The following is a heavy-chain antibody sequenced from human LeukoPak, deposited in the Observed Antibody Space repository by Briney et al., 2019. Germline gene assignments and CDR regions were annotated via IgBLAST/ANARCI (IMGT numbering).Heavy chain of an antibody. J-gene: IGHJ2*01. V-gene: IGHV3-7*03. CDR3: ARGQNYYDSSGYYFPGDL. D-gene: IGHD3-22*01. Sequence: GGSLRLSCAASGFTFSSYAMSWVRQAPGKGLEWVANIKQDGSEKYYVDSVKGRFTISRDNAKNSLYLQMNSLRAEDTALYYCARGQNYYDSSGYYFPGDLWGRGTLATVSS. CDR2: IKQDGSEK. CDR1: GFTFSSYA.